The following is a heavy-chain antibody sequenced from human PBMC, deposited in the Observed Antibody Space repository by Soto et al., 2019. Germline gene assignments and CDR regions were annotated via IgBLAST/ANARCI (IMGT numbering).Heavy chain of an antibody. CDR2: IAYDGSGE. CDR1: GFTVNNCG. CDR3: AKDLFTGGWYNYFEP. V-gene: IGHV3-30*18. Sequence: PGGSLRLSCAASGFTVNNCGMHLVRQAPGKGPEWVAMIAYDGSGEYYADSVKGRFTVSRDNSKNTVYLQMNNLRAEDTAMYYCAKDLFTGGWYNYFEPWGKGTLVTVSS. D-gene: IGHD6-19*01. J-gene: IGHJ5*02.